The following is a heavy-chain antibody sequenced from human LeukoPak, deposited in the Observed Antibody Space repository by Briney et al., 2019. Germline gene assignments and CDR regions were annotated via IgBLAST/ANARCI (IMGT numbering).Heavy chain of an antibody. J-gene: IGHJ4*02. D-gene: IGHD3-22*01. CDR2: INGGGGST. CDR1: GFTFSGYA. Sequence: TGGSLRLSCAAYGFTFSGYAMAWVRLPPGKGLEWVSGINGGGGSTLYADSVKGRFTISRDNSKNTLYLQMSSLRVEDTAIYYCAKRDYPDSSGYHPLFDSWGQGALVTVSS. CDR3: AKRDYPDSSGYHPLFDS. V-gene: IGHV3-23*01.